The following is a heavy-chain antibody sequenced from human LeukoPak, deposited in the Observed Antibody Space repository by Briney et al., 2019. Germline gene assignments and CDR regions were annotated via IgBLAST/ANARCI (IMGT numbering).Heavy chain of an antibody. CDR1: RGTFSSYA. CDR3: ARGWFGELFLRNWFDP. J-gene: IGHJ5*02. V-gene: IGHV1-69*01. D-gene: IGHD3-10*01. Sequence: SVKVSCKASRGTFSSYAISWVRQAPGQGLEWMGGIIPIFGTANYAQKFQGRVTITADESTSTAYMELSSLRSEDTAVYYCARGWFGELFLRNWFDPWGQGTLVTVSS. CDR2: IIPIFGTA.